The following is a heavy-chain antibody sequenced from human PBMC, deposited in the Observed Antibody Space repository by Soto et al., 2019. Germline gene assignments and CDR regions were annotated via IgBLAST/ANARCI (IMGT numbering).Heavy chain of an antibody. V-gene: IGHV1-18*03. CDR3: AREPTNFEY. Sequence: QVQLVQSGAEVKKPGASVKVSCKASGYTFTSYGISWVRQAPGQGLEWMGWISAYNGNTKYAQKLQGRVTMSTDTTTRKAYMELRGLRSGDMPVYYCAREPTNFEYWGQGTLVTVSS. CDR2: ISAYNGNT. D-gene: IGHD2-2*01. J-gene: IGHJ4*02. CDR1: GYTFTSYG.